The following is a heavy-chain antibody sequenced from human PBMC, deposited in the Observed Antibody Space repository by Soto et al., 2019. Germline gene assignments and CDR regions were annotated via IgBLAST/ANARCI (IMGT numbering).Heavy chain of an antibody. Sequence: ASVKVSCKASGHTFTNYDINWVRQATGQGPEWMGWMNPDSGDTGYVPNFQGRVSMTRSTSISTAYMELSDLRSEDTAVYYCARSRGGTGVHFDFWGQGTQVTVSS. CDR1: GHTFTNYD. J-gene: IGHJ4*02. CDR2: MNPDSGDT. V-gene: IGHV1-8*01. CDR3: ARSRGGTGVHFDF. D-gene: IGHD7-27*01.